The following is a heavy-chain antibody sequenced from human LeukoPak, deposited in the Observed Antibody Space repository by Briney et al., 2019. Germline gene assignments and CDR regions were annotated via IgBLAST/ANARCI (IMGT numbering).Heavy chain of an antibody. V-gene: IGHV1-18*01. J-gene: IGHJ4*02. CDR1: GYTFTTYG. D-gene: IGHD6-19*01. Sequence: ASMKVSCKASGYTFTTYGINWLRQAPGQGLEWMGWISVYNGNTKFAQKFQARVTMTTDTSTSTAYMELRSLRSDDTAVYYCARDHIAVRPGHFDYWGQRTLVPVSS. CDR2: ISVYNGNT. CDR3: ARDHIAVRPGHFDY.